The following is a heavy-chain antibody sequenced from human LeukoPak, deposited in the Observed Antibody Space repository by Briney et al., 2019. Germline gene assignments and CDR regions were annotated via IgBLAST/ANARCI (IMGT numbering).Heavy chain of an antibody. V-gene: IGHV4-39*07. CDR3: ATEPDA. J-gene: IGHJ5*02. CDR1: GDSISGSNYH. Sequence: SETLSLTCTVSGDSISGSNYHWGWIRQPPGKGLEWLGTVHHTGRAFYNPSLRGRTTVSVDTSKNQFSLKLTPVTAADTAVYYSATEPDAWGQGTLVTVSS. CDR2: VHHTGRA.